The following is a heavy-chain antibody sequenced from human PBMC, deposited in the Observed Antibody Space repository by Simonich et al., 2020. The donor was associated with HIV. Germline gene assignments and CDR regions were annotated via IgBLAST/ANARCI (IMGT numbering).Heavy chain of an antibody. J-gene: IGHJ4*02. CDR1: GYSISSGYY. V-gene: IGHV4-38-2*01. CDR2: IYHGWST. D-gene: IGHD3-3*01. Sequence: QVQLQESGPGLLKPSETLSLTCAVSGYSISSGYYWGWIRQPPGKGLEWIGSIYHGWSTYYNTSLKSRVTISVDTSKNQFSLKLSSVTAADTAVYYCARNNFWSGWLFDYWGQGTLVTVSS. CDR3: ARNNFWSGWLFDY.